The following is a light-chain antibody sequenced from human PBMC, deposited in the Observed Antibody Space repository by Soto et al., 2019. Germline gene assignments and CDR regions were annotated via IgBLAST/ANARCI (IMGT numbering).Light chain of an antibody. CDR3: QQSYSMPFT. CDR2: TAS. Sequence: DIQMTQSPSSLSASVGDRVTINCRASQKISTYLTWYQLKPWKAPKLLIYTASSLQVGVPSRFIGIGSATDLTLTICSLQPEDFATYYCQQSYSMPFTFGPGTKVDIK. V-gene: IGKV1-39*01. J-gene: IGKJ3*01. CDR1: QKISTY.